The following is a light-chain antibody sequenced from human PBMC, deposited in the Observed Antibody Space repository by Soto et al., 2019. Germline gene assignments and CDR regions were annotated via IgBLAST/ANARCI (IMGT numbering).Light chain of an antibody. CDR1: QSVSSN. V-gene: IGKV3-20*01. CDR3: QQYGGTPPIT. Sequence: EIVLTQSPGTLSLSPGERATLSCRASQSVSSNLAWYQQKPGQASRFLIYGASSRATGIPDRFSGSGSGTDFTLTISRLEPEDFAVYYCQQYGGTPPITFGQGTRLEI. J-gene: IGKJ5*01. CDR2: GAS.